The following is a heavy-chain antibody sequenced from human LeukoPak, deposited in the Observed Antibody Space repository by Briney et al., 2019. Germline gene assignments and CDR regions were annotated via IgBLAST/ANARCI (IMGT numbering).Heavy chain of an antibody. CDR1: GRSFSGYY. J-gene: IGHJ4*02. Sequence: SETLSLTCTVYGRSFSGYYWTWIRQPPGKGLEWIGEINHGGRTNYNPSLESRVTMSVDTSKNQFSLNLSSVTAADTAVYYCGRGIGEVYYWGQGTLVTVSS. CDR2: INHGGRT. V-gene: IGHV4-34*01. CDR3: GRGIGEVYY.